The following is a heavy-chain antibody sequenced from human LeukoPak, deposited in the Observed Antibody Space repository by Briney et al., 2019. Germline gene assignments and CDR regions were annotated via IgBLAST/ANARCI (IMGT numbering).Heavy chain of an antibody. CDR3: AKDVGYYSNYLDQ. CDR1: GFTFDDYA. J-gene: IGHJ4*02. CDR2: ISWDGGTT. V-gene: IGHV3-43D*03. D-gene: IGHD2/OR15-2a*01. Sequence: GGSLRLSCAASGFTFDDYAMHWVRQAPGKGLEWVSLISWDGGTTESADSVKGRFIVSRDNSKNSLYLQMNSLRAEDTAFYYCAKDVGYYSNYLDQWGQGTLVTVSS.